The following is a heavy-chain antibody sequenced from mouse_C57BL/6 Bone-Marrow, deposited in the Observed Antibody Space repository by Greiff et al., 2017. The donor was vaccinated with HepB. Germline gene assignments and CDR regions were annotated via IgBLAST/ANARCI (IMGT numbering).Heavy chain of an antibody. Sequence: EVQLQQSGGGLVQPKGSLKLSCAASGFSFNTYAMNWVRQAPGKGLEWVARIRSKSNNYATYYADSVKDRFTISREDSESMLYLQMNNLKTEDTAMYYCVRHEGYGTGFDYWGQGTTLTVSS. CDR3: VRHEGYGTGFDY. D-gene: IGHD1-1*01. CDR1: GFSFNTYA. CDR2: IRSKSNNYAT. V-gene: IGHV10-1*01. J-gene: IGHJ2*01.